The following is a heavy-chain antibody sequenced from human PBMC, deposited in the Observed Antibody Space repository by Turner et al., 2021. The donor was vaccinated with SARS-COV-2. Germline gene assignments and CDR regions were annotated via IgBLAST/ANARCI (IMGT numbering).Heavy chain of an antibody. CDR3: ARDLMEVGGMDV. D-gene: IGHD3-3*01. J-gene: IGHJ6*02. CDR1: GFTVSSNY. Sequence: EVQLVESGGGLIQPGGSLRLSCAASGFTVSSNYMTWVRQAPGKGLEWVSVIYSGGSTYYADSVKGRFTISRDNSKNTLYLQMNSLRAQDTAVYYCARDLMEVGGMDVWGQGTTVTVSS. CDR2: IYSGGST. V-gene: IGHV3-53*01.